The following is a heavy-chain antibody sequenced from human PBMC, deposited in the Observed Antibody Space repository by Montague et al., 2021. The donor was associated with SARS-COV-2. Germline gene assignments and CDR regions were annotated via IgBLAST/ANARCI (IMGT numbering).Heavy chain of an antibody. V-gene: IGHV4-31*03. J-gene: IGHJ2*01. CDR3: ARSSAPSITIFGVSNTYWCFDL. Sequence: TLSLTCTVSGGSISSGGYYWSWIRQHLGKGLEWIGYIYYSGSTYYNPSLKSRVTISVDTSKNQFSLKLSSVTAADTAVYYCARSSAPSITIFGVSNTYWCFDLWGRGTLVTVSS. CDR1: GGSISSGGYY. D-gene: IGHD3-3*01. CDR2: IYYSGST.